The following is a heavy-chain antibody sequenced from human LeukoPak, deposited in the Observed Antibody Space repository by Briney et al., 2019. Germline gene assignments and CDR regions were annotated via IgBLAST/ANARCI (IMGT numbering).Heavy chain of an antibody. CDR3: ARGVRGSPIDY. D-gene: IGHD3-16*01. Sequence: GGSLRLSCAASGFTFSSYGMHWVRQAPGKGLVWVSRINSDGSSTSYADSVKGRFTVSRDNAKNTLYLQMNSLRAEDTALYYCARGVRGSPIDYWGQGSLVTVSS. V-gene: IGHV3-74*01. CDR2: INSDGSST. J-gene: IGHJ4*02. CDR1: GFTFSSYG.